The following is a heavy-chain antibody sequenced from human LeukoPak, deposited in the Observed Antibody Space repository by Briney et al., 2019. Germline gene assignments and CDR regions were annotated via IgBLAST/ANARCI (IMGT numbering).Heavy chain of an antibody. J-gene: IGHJ6*02. Sequence: TSVKVSCKASGYMFSSYGISWVRQAPGEGLEWMGWITTYKGNTAYEQKFQGRVTMTTDTSTSTAYLELRSLRSDDTAVYYCARDGIEYGSGSGKFYSNGMDVWGQGTTVTVSS. CDR3: ARDGIEYGSGSGKFYSNGMDV. CDR1: GYMFSSYG. V-gene: IGHV1-18*01. D-gene: IGHD3-10*01. CDR2: ITTYKGNT.